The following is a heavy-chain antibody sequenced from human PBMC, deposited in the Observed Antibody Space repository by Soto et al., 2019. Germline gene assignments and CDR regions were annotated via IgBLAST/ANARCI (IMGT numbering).Heavy chain of an antibody. D-gene: IGHD4-4*01. CDR2: ISHSGNT. Sequence: SETLSLTCAVSGGSFSGNYWTWIRQPPGKGLEWIGEISHSGNTNYNPSLKSRVTISVDTSKNQFSLNLSSVTAADTADYYCARGHLPGGNSFYFDYWGQGSRVTVSS. CDR3: ARGHLPGGNSFYFDY. J-gene: IGHJ4*02. CDR1: GGSFSGNY. V-gene: IGHV4-34*01.